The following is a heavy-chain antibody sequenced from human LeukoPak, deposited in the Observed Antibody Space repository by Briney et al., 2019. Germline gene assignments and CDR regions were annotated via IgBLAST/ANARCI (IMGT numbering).Heavy chain of an antibody. CDR2: TYSDGST. CDR1: GFTVSSSD. J-gene: IGHJ4*02. Sequence: GGSLRLSCTASGFTVSSSDMSWVRQAPGKGLEWVSVTYSDGSTNYADSVKGRFTISRDNSKNTLYLQTNSLRAEDTAVYYCARHHVWGQGALVTVSS. V-gene: IGHV3-66*02. CDR3: ARHHV.